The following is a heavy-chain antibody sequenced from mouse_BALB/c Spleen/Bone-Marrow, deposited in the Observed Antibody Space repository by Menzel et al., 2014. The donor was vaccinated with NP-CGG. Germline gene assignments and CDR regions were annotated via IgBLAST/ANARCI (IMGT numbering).Heavy chain of an antibody. V-gene: IGHV5-4*02. CDR1: GFTFSDYY. CDR2: ISDGGNYT. Sequence: VQLQQPGGGLVKPGGSLKLSCAASGFTFSDYYMYWVRQTPEKRLEWVATISDGGNYTYYPDSVKGRFTISRDNAKNNLYLQMSSLKSEDTAMYFCTRGGFAYWGQGTLVTVSA. J-gene: IGHJ3*01. CDR3: TRGGFAY.